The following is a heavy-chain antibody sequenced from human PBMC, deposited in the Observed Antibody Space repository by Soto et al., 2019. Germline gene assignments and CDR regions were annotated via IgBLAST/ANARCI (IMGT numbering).Heavy chain of an antibody. D-gene: IGHD3-22*01. CDR3: ARIKYYYDRSGYYSFDY. J-gene: IGHJ4*02. V-gene: IGHV5-51*01. CDR1: GYSFTSYW. CDR2: IYPGDSDT. Sequence: GESLKISCKGSGYSFTSYWIGWVRQMPGKGLEWMGIIYPGDSDTRYSPSFQGQVTISADKSISTAYLQWSSLKASDTAMYYCARIKYYYDRSGYYSFDYWGQGTLVTVSS.